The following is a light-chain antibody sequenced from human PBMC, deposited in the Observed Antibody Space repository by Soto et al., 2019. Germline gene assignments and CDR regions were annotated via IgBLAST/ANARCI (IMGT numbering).Light chain of an antibody. CDR3: QQYNSWPRT. J-gene: IGKJ4*01. Sequence: EIVMTQSPATLSASPGERATLSCRASQSVSSKLAWYQQKPGQAPRLLIYGASTRATGIPARFSGSGSGTEFILTISSLQSEDFAIYYCQQYNSWPRTFGGGTKVEIK. CDR2: GAS. CDR1: QSVSSK. V-gene: IGKV3-15*01.